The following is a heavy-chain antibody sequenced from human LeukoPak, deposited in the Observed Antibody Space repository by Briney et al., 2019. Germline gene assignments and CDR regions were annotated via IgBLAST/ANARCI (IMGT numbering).Heavy chain of an antibody. V-gene: IGHV4-39*07. CDR1: GASISSNNYY. Sequence: PSETLSLTCTVSGASISSNNYYWGWVRQPPGKGLEWIGSIYYSGSTYYNPSLKSRVTISVDTSKNQFSLKLSSVTAADTAVYYCARDSPTAGSSPFDPWGQGTLVTVSS. J-gene: IGHJ5*02. CDR3: ARDSPTAGSSPFDP. D-gene: IGHD2-15*01. CDR2: IYYSGST.